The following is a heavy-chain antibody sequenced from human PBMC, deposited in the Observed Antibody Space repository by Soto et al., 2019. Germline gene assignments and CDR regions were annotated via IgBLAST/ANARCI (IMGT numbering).Heavy chain of an antibody. D-gene: IGHD5-18*01. Sequence: PGGSLRLSCAASGFTVSSNYMSWVRQAPGKGLEWVSVIYSGGSTYYADSVKGRFTISRDNSKNTLYLQMNSLRAEDTAVYYCARDGRMAYSYGYNDYYYGMDVWGQGTTVTVSS. CDR1: GFTVSSNY. J-gene: IGHJ6*02. CDR2: IYSGGST. V-gene: IGHV3-53*01. CDR3: ARDGRMAYSYGYNDYYYGMDV.